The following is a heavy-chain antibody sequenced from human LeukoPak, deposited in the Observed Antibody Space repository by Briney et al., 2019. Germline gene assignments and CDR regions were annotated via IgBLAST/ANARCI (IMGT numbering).Heavy chain of an antibody. CDR2: ISDSSSDI. J-gene: IGHJ6*02. D-gene: IGHD5-12*01. CDR3: ANSRLRYYGMDV. V-gene: IGHV3-21*05. CDR1: GGSISSSN. Sequence: ETLSLTCAVSGGSISSSNWWSWVRQAPGKGLEWLSYISDSSSDISYADSVKGRFTISRDNSKNTLYLQMNSLRAEDTAVYYCANSRLRYYGMDVWGQGTTVTVSS.